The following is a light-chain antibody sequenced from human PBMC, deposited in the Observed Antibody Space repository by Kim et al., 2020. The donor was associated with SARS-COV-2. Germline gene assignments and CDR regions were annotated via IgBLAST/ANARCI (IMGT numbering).Light chain of an antibody. CDR3: QQYYSTPLT. CDR2: WAS. Sequence: ATINCKSSQSVLTSSNNKNYLAWYQQKPGQPPKLLIYWASTRESGVPDRFSGRGSGTDFTLTISSLQAEDVAVYYCQQYYSTPLTFGGGTKVDIK. CDR1: QSVLTSSNNKNY. V-gene: IGKV4-1*01. J-gene: IGKJ4*01.